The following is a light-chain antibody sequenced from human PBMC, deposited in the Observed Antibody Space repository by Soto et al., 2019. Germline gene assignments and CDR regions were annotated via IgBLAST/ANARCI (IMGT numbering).Light chain of an antibody. J-gene: IGKJ4*01. V-gene: IGKV1-6*01. CDR2: AAS. CDR1: QTISSW. Sequence: IQMTQSPSTLPASVGDRVTITCRASQTISSWLDWYQQKPGKAPKLLIYAASSLQSGVPSTFSGSGSGTDFTLTISSLQPEDFATYYCLQAYNYPLTFGGGTKVDIK. CDR3: LQAYNYPLT.